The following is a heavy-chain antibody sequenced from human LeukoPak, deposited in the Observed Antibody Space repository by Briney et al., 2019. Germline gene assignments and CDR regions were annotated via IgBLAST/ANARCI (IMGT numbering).Heavy chain of an antibody. V-gene: IGHV3-74*01. D-gene: IGHD1-7*01. CDR3: ARVLGAGTGGFDY. Sequence: GGSLRLSCAASGFTFSSNWMHWVRQGPGKGLVWVSRINSDGSSTRYADSVKGRFTISRDNAKNTLYLQMNSLRAEDTAVYYCARVLGAGTGGFDYWGHGTLVSVSS. CDR2: INSDGSST. CDR1: GFTFSSNW. J-gene: IGHJ4*01.